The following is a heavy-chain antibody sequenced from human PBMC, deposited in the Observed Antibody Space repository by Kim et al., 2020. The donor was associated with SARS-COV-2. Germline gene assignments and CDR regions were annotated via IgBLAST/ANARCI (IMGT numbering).Heavy chain of an antibody. CDR2: IKSKTDGATT. J-gene: IGHJ5*01. CDR1: GFTFNNAW. Sequence: GGSLRLSCAASGFTFNNAWMNWVRQAPGKGLEWVGRIKSKTDGATTDYAAPVKGRFTISRDDSKNTLYLQMDSLKTEDTAVYYCTRDQQWFGELFEFWG. D-gene: IGHD3-10*01. CDR3: TRDQQWFGELFEF. V-gene: IGHV3-15*01.